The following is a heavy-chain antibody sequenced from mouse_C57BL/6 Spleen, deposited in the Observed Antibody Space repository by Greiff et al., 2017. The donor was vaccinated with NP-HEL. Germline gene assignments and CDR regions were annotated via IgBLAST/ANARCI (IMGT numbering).Heavy chain of an antibody. J-gene: IGHJ2*01. CDR1: GYSITSGYY. V-gene: IGHV3-6*01. CDR3: ARGDYYGLDY. D-gene: IGHD1-1*01. Sequence: EVQLVESGPGLVKPSQSLSLTCSVTGYSITSGYYWNWIRQFPGNKLEWMGYISYDGSNNYNPSLKNRISITRDTSKNQFFLKLNSVTTEDTATYYCARGDYYGLDYWGQGTTLTVSS. CDR2: ISYDGSN.